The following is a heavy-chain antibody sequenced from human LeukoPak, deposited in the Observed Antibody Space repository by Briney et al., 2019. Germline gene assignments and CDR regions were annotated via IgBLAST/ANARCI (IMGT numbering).Heavy chain of an antibody. CDR2: INPSGGTT. CDR3: ARAPLYEGSGYYGDY. CDR1: GYTFTTYY. Sequence: GASVKVSCKASGYTFTTYYIHWVRQAPGQGLEWMGTINPSGGTTVYAQKFQGRVAMTRDTSTNTVYMELSSLRSEDTAVYYCARAPLYEGSGYYGDYWGQGTLVTVSS. D-gene: IGHD3-22*01. V-gene: IGHV1-46*01. J-gene: IGHJ4*02.